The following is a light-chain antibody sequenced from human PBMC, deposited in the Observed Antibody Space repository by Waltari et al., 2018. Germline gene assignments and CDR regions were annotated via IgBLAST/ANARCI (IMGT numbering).Light chain of an antibody. Sequence: EIVLTQSPGTLSLSPGERATLSCRASQSVSSSYLAWYQQKPGQAPRRLVYGASSRATGIPDRFSGSGSGTDFTLTISRLEPEDFAVYFCQQYNQWPLTFGRGTKVEIK. CDR1: QSVSSSY. V-gene: IGKV3-20*01. CDR3: QQYNQWPLT. J-gene: IGKJ4*01. CDR2: GAS.